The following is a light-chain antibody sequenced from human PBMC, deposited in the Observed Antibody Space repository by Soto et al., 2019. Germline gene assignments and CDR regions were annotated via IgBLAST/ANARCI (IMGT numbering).Light chain of an antibody. Sequence: ENVLTQSPGTLSLSPGERATLSCRASQRVTNSFFAWYLQKPGQAPRLLIYGVSSRATGIPDRFSGSGSGTDFTLTISRLEPQDFVVYYCQQYSTLPHTFCQGTKLEVK. CDR3: QQYSTLPHT. V-gene: IGKV3-20*01. J-gene: IGKJ2*01. CDR1: QRVTNSF. CDR2: GVS.